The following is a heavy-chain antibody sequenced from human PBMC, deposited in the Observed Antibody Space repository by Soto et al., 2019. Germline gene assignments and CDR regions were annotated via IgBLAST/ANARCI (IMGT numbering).Heavy chain of an antibody. CDR3: ARHPLGYCSGGSCYRWGAYDY. J-gene: IGHJ4*02. Sequence: GGSLRLSCAAPGFTFSSYWMSWVRQAPGKGLEWVANIKQDGSEKYYVDSVKGRFTISRDNAKNSLYLQMNSLRAEDTAVYYCARHPLGYCSGGSCYRWGAYDYWGQGTLVTVSS. V-gene: IGHV3-7*01. D-gene: IGHD2-15*01. CDR2: IKQDGSEK. CDR1: GFTFSSYW.